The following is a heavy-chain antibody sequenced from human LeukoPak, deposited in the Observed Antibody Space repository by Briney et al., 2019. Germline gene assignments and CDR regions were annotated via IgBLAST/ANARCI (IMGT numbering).Heavy chain of an antibody. CDR1: GGTFSSYA. D-gene: IGHD4-17*01. CDR2: IIPIPGIA. CDR3: ASNPILYGDALGAFDI. Sequence: SVKVSCKASGGTFSSYAISWVRQAPGQGLEWMGRIIPIPGIANYAQKFQGRVTITADKSTSTAYMELSSLRSEDTAVYYCASNPILYGDALGAFDIWGQGTMVTVSS. J-gene: IGHJ3*02. V-gene: IGHV1-69*04.